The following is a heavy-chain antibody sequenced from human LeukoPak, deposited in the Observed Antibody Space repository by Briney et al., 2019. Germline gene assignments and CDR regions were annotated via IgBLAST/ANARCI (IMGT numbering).Heavy chain of an antibody. J-gene: IGHJ4*02. CDR2: DNRDGTEN. V-gene: IGHV3-7*04. Sequence: PVGSLRLSCVTSGFNLSDSRMAWVRQTPRKGVQWGANDNRDGTENHFLDSVEGRFTISRDNAKKSLYPQMSSLRPQDTAVYFCVRGDWYFESWGQGTLVTVSS. CDR3: VRGDWYFES. D-gene: IGHD2-21*01. CDR1: GFNLSDSR.